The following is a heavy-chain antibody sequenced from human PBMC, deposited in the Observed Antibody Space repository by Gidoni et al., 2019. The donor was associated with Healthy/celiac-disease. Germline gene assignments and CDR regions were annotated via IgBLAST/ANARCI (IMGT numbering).Heavy chain of an antibody. CDR2: IWYDGSNK. V-gene: IGHV3-33*01. Sequence: QVQLVESGGGVVQPGRSLRLPCAASGFPFSSFGMHWVRQAPGKGLEWVAVIWYDGSNKFYADSVKGRFTISRDNSKNTLYLQMNSLRAEDTAVYYCARSEWIAVSGIDYWGQGTLVTVSS. D-gene: IGHD6-19*01. CDR3: ARSEWIAVSGIDY. J-gene: IGHJ4*02. CDR1: GFPFSSFG.